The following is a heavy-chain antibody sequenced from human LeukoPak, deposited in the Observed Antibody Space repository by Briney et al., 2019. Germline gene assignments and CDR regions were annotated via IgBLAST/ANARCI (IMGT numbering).Heavy chain of an antibody. CDR2: IVVGSGNT. CDR1: GGTFSSYA. D-gene: IGHD2-8*02. CDR3: AAVPNANAWYWDDAFDI. Sequence: GASVKVSCKASGGTFSSYAISWVRQAPGQGLEWIGRIVVGSGNTDHAQKFQGRLTITRDISTSTAYMELSSLTSDDTAVYYCAAVPNANAWYWDDAFDIWGQGTMVTVSS. J-gene: IGHJ3*02. V-gene: IGHV1-58*02.